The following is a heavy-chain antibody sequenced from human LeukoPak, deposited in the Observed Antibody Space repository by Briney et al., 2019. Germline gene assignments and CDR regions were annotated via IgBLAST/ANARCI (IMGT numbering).Heavy chain of an antibody. CDR2: TSYDGNKK. V-gene: IGHV3-30-3*01. CDR1: GFTFSSYA. J-gene: IGHJ4*02. CDR3: ARVLYGDYELLDY. Sequence: PGGSLRLSCAASGFTFSSYAMHWVRQAPGKGLEWVAVTSYDGNKKYYADSVKGRFTISRDNSKNTLYLLMNTLRAEDTAVYYCARVLYGDYELLDYWGQGTLVTVSS. D-gene: IGHD4-17*01.